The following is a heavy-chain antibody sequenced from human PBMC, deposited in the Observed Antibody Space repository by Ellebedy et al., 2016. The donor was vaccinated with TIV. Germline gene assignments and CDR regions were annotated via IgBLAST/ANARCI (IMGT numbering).Heavy chain of an antibody. CDR1: GGSMRRYY. Sequence: MPSETLSLTCTVSGGSMRRYYWGWIRQPAGKGLEWIGRIYSTGSSNYNPSLKSRVTMSVDASRNYFSLKLSSVSAADTAVYYCARYSGYDYGNYFEYWGQGAVVTVSS. D-gene: IGHD5-12*01. CDR3: ARYSGYDYGNYFEY. V-gene: IGHV4-4*07. CDR2: IYSTGSS. J-gene: IGHJ4*02.